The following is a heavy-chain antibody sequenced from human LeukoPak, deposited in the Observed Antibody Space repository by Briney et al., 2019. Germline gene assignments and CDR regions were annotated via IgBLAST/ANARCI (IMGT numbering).Heavy chain of an antibody. D-gene: IGHD6-13*01. V-gene: IGHV3-30*18. J-gene: IGHJ3*02. CDR3: AKDHGGIAI. CDR2: ISYDGSNK. CDR1: GFTFSSYG. Sequence: GGSLRLSCAASGFTFSSYGMHWVRQAPGKGLEWVAVISYDGSNKYYADSVKGRFTISRDNSKNTLYLQMNSLRAEDTAVYYCAKDHGGIAIWGQGTMVTVSS.